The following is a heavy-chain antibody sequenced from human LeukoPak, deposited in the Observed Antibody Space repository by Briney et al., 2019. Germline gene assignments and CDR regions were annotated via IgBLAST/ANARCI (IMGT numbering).Heavy chain of an antibody. CDR3: AQDLGVWFGVREPNWFDP. Sequence: GGSLRLSCAASGFTFSSYGMHWVRQAPGKGLEWVAFIRYDGSNKYYADSVKGRFTISRDNSKNTLYLQMNSLRAEDTAVYYCAQDLGVWFGVREPNWFDPWGQGTLVTVSS. CDR2: IRYDGSNK. V-gene: IGHV3-30*02. J-gene: IGHJ5*02. CDR1: GFTFSSYG. D-gene: IGHD3-10*01.